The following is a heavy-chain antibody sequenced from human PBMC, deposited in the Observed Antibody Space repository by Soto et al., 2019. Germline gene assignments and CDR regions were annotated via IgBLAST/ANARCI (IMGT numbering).Heavy chain of an antibody. J-gene: IGHJ6*02. CDR3: AGGAVREIIAPGASWMAV. Sequence: QVQLVQSGAEVKTPGSSVKVSCKASGGTLSDYAISWVRQAPGQGLEWMGGIMPTVDSANYAQNFQGRLTISADESASTANPELSSLRSYDPAVFLCAGGAVREIIAPGASWMAVWGQGTTVIVSS. V-gene: IGHV1-69*01. CDR1: GGTLSDYA. CDR2: IMPTVDSA. D-gene: IGHD3-10*01.